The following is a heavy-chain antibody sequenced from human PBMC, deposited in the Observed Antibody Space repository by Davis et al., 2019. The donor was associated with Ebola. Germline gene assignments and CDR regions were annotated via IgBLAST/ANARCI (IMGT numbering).Heavy chain of an antibody. V-gene: IGHV3-23*01. D-gene: IGHD5-12*01. CDR2: ISDGAGRT. CDR3: AKANDYQLLPTSFDN. CDR1: GFTFYSYA. J-gene: IGHJ4*02. Sequence: GESLKISCAASGFTFYSYAMAWVRQAPGKGLEWVSTISDGAGRTSYPDSVKGRLTISRDNSKNTIYLQMSSLRAEDTAVYYCAKANDYQLLPTSFDNWGQGTLVTVSS.